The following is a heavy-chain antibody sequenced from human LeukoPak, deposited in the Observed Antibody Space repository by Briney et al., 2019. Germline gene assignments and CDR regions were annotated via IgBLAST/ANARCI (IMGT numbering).Heavy chain of an antibody. V-gene: IGHV1-46*01. CDR1: GYTFTSYY. J-gene: IGHJ4*02. CDR3: AREGGDGPFDY. Sequence: VASVKVSCKAFGYTFTSYYMHWVRQAPGQGLEWMGIINPSGGSTSYAQKFQGRVTMTRDTSTSTVYMELSSLRSEDTAVYYCAREGGDGPFDYWGQGTLVTVSS. D-gene: IGHD1-26*01. CDR2: INPSGGST.